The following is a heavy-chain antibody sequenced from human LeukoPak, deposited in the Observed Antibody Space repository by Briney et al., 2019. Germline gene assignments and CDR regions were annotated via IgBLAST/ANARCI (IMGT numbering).Heavy chain of an antibody. V-gene: IGHV1-2*02. J-gene: IGHJ5*02. Sequence: GASVKASCKASGYTFTGYFIHWVRQAPGQGLEWMGWINPKSGGTNYQQKFQDRVTMTRDTSITTAYMEMSRLRSDDTAVYYCARSMVVRGVMGNYFDPWGQGTLVTVSS. CDR1: GYTFTGYF. CDR3: ARSMVVRGVMGNYFDP. CDR2: INPKSGGT. D-gene: IGHD3-10*01.